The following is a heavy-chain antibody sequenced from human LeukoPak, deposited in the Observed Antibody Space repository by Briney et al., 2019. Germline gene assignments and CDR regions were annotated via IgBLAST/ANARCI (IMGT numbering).Heavy chain of an antibody. CDR3: AKVWDTYYYDSSGSFGY. V-gene: IGHV3-23*01. D-gene: IGHD3-22*01. CDR1: GFTFSSYA. CDR2: ISSSGGST. Sequence: GGSLRLSCAAPGFTFSSYAMSWVRQAPGKGLEWVSAISSSGGSTYYADSVKGRFTISRDNSKNTLYLQMNSLRAEDTAVYYCAKVWDTYYYDSSGSFGYWGQGTLVTVSS. J-gene: IGHJ4*02.